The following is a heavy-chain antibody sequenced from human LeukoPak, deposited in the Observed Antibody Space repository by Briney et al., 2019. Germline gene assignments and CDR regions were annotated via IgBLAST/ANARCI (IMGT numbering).Heavy chain of an antibody. CDR2: ISTSSSPI. CDR3: ARVSFGVIIIAGVIDY. Sequence: GGSLRLSCAASGFAFSAYIMNWVRQAPGKGLEWLSYISTSSSPIYYADSVEGRFTISRDNAQNSLYLQMNSLRAEDTAVYYCARVSFGVIIIAGVIDYWGQGTLVTVSS. CDR1: GFAFSAYI. J-gene: IGHJ4*02. V-gene: IGHV3-48*04. D-gene: IGHD3-3*01.